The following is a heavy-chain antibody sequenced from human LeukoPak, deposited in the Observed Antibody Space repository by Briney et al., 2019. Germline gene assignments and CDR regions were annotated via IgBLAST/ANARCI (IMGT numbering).Heavy chain of an antibody. CDR2: ISPDGSEY. J-gene: IGHJ4*02. CDR1: GVCLSSYW. V-gene: IGHV3-7*01. D-gene: IGHD3-22*01. Sequence: GGTLRLSCAASGVCLSSYWWTWFRQPPGRGLEWVANISPDGSEYNFVDPVKGRFTISRDNAKNSLYLQMNSLRAEDTAVYYCARAAIYYYVYWGQGTLVTVSS. CDR3: ARAAIYYYVY.